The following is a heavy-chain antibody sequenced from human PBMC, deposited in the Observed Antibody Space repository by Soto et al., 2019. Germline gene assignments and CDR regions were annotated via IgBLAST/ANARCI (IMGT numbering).Heavy chain of an antibody. Sequence: KPSETLSLTCAVYGGSFSGYYWSWIRQPPGKGLEWIGEINHSGSTNYNPSLKSRVTISVDTSKNQFSLKLSSVTAADTAVYYCAKRRERYYDFWSARAPSWFDPWGQGTLVTVSS. CDR2: INHSGST. CDR1: GGSFSGYY. CDR3: AKRRERYYDFWSARAPSWFDP. V-gene: IGHV4-34*01. J-gene: IGHJ5*02. D-gene: IGHD3-3*01.